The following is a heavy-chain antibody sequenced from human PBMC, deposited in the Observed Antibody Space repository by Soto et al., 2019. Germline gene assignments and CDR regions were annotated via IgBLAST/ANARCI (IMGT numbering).Heavy chain of an antibody. CDR1: GGSISSGCYN. J-gene: IGHJ6*02. D-gene: IGHD6-19*01. CDR2: IYYSGST. V-gene: IGHV4-39*01. CDR3: ASRYSSGWYRHYGMDV. Sequence: SETPSLTCTASGGSISSGCYNWGWIRQPPGKGLVWIGRIYYSGSTYYNPSLKRRVTIPVDTSKNQFSLKLSSVTAADTAVYYCASRYSSGWYRHYGMDVWGQGTTVTVSS.